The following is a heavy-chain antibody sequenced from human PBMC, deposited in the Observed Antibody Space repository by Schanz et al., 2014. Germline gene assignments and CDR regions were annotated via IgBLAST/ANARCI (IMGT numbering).Heavy chain of an antibody. CDR3: ATDYSGGGCHI. V-gene: IGHV3-30*04. D-gene: IGHD6-19*01. CDR1: GFSFSGFA. Sequence: QVQLEESGGGVVQPGGSLRLSWVASGFSFSGFAVHWVRQAPGKGLEWVSIVSHDGFTKHYADSVRGRFTLSRDNSKNTVYLQMNSLRAEDTALYFCATDYSGGGCHIWGQGTMVTVSS. J-gene: IGHJ3*02. CDR2: VSHDGFTK.